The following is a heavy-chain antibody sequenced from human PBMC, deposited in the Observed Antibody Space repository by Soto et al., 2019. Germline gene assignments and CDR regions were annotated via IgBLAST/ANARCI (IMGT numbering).Heavy chain of an antibody. CDR2: INHRGRT. CDR3: ARAGDNSGYSDY. CDR1: GGSFSGYY. J-gene: IGHJ4*02. Sequence: SETLSLTCAVYGGSFSGYYWTWIRQPPGKGLEWIGEINHRGRTNYNPSLKSRVTISVDKSKNQISLKVNSVTAADTADYYCARAGDNSGYSDYWGLGTPVTVSS. D-gene: IGHD3-22*01. V-gene: IGHV4-34*01.